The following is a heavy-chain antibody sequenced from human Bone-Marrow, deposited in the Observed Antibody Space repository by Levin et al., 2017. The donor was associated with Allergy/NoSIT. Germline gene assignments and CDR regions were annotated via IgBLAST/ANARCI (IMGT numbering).Heavy chain of an antibody. CDR2: ITTSSSTI. V-gene: IGHV3-48*01. Sequence: ASVKVSCAASGFTFSYYSMNWVRQAPGKGLEWVSFITTSSSTIYYADSVKGRFTISRDNSKNSLYLQMNSLRAEDTAVYYCATLGDYSDYWGQGTLVTVSS. D-gene: IGHD4-17*01. J-gene: IGHJ4*02. CDR3: ATLGDYSDY. CDR1: GFTFSYYS.